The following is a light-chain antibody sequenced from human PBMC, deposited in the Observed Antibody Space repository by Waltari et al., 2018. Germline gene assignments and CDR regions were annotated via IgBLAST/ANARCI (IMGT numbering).Light chain of an antibody. CDR1: PSDIGGYKF. CDR3: SSYGGKNNLI. Sequence: QSALTQPPSASGSPGQSVTISCTGTPSDIGGYKFVSWFQQPPGKAPKLVIYDVSERPSGGPGCFSCPKSGSTATLTVSALQAEHEADYYCSSYGGKNNLIFGGGNTLTVL. CDR2: DVS. V-gene: IGLV2-8*01. J-gene: IGLJ2*01.